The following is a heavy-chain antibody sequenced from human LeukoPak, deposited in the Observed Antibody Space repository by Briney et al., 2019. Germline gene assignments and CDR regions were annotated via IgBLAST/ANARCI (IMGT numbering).Heavy chain of an antibody. V-gene: IGHV4-34*01. J-gene: IGHJ4*02. CDR3: ARHYYYDSSVRGYYFDY. CDR2: INHSGST. Sequence: PSETLSLTCAVYGGSFSGYYWSWIRQPPGKGLEWIGEINHSGSTNYNPSLKSRVTISVDTSKNQFSLKLSSVTAADTAVYYCARHYYYDSSVRGYYFDYWGQGTLVTVSS. D-gene: IGHD3-22*01. CDR1: GGSFSGYY.